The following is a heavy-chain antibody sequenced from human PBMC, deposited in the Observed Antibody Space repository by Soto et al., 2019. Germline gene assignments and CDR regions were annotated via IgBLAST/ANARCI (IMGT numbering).Heavy chain of an antibody. J-gene: IGHJ4*02. V-gene: IGHV4-34*01. CDR3: ASTRYDRFDY. Sequence: QVQLQQWGAGLLKPSETLSLTCAVYGGSFSGYYWSWIRQPPGKGLEWIGEINHSGSTNYNPSLTSRVTISVDTSKNQFSLKLSSVTAADTAVYYCASTRYDRFDYWGQGTLVTVSS. D-gene: IGHD1-1*01. CDR2: INHSGST. CDR1: GGSFSGYY.